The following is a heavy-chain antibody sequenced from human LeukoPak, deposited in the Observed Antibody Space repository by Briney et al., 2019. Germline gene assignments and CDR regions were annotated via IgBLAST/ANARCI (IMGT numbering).Heavy chain of an antibody. J-gene: IGHJ4*02. CDR3: ARDPVYYFDSSGYYVY. Sequence: PGGTLRLSCSASGFTFTTYGMNWVRQAPGKGLEWVSGIGGSGTRTYYADSVKGRSTISRDESKNTVYLQMNSLRAEDTAVYYCARDPVYYFDSSGYYVYWGQGTLVTVSS. D-gene: IGHD3-22*01. CDR1: GFTFTTYG. V-gene: IGHV3-23*01. CDR2: IGGSGTRT.